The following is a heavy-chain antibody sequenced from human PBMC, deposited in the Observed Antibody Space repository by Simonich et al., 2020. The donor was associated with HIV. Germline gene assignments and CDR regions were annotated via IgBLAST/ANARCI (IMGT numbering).Heavy chain of an antibody. CDR1: GYTFTGYY. V-gene: IGHV1-2*02. D-gene: IGHD6-19*01. CDR3: ARGKTIAVAALQH. CDR2: INPNSGGT. Sequence: QVQLVQSGAEVKKPGASVKVACKASGYTFTGYYIHWVRQAPGQGLECMGWINPNSGGTNYAQKFQGRVTMTRDTSISTVYMDLTRLRSDDTAVYYCARGKTIAVAALQHWGQGTLVFVSS. J-gene: IGHJ1*01.